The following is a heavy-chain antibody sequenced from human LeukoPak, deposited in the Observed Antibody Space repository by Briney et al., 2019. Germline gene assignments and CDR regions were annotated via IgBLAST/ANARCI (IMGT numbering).Heavy chain of an antibody. D-gene: IGHD7-27*01. Sequence: GGSLRLSCAASGFTFSSYGMHWVRQAPGKGLEWVAFIRYDGSNKYYADSVKGRFTISRDNSKNTLYLQMNSLRAEDTAVYYCAKGLGNYYYYMDVWGKGTTVTVCS. CDR1: GFTFSSYG. CDR2: IRYDGSNK. CDR3: AKGLGNYYYYMDV. V-gene: IGHV3-30*02. J-gene: IGHJ6*03.